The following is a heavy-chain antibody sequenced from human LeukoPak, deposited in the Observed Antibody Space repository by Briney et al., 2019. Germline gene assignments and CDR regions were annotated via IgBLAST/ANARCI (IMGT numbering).Heavy chain of an antibody. CDR1: GYTLTELS. J-gene: IGHJ4*02. V-gene: IGHV1-24*01. Sequence: ASVKVSCKVSGYTLTELSMHWVRQAPGKGLEWMGGFDPEDGETIYAQKFQGRVTMTEDTSTDTAYMELSSLRPEDTAVYYCATDWTRSSSSWYSFDYWGQGTLVTVSS. D-gene: IGHD6-13*01. CDR3: ATDWTRSSSSWYSFDY. CDR2: FDPEDGET.